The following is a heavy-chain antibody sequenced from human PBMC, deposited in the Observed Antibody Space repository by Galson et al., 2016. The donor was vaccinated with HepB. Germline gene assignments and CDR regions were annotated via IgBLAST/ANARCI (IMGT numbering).Heavy chain of an antibody. V-gene: IGHV1-69*13. CDR2: IINLYGTA. Sequence: SVKVSCKASGGTFSSCAISWVRQAPGQGLEWMGVIINLYGTANYALKFQGRVTITADESTSTAHMEVSSLRYEDTAVYYCARVRDGYNTHFYYGMDVWGQGTSVIVSS. CDR3: ARVRDGYNTHFYYGMDV. D-gene: IGHD5-24*01. CDR1: GGTFSSCA. J-gene: IGHJ6*02.